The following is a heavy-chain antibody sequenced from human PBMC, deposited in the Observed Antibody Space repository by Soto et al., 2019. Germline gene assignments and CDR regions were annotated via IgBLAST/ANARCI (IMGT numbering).Heavy chain of an antibody. Sequence: LRLSCAASRFTFSNYAMSWVRQAPGKGLEWVSGISSTGGSTYYADSVKGRFTISRDNSKNTLDLQMSSLRAEDTAIYYCARAHDYDFWSGFLFYGMDVWGQGTTVTVSS. CDR2: ISSTGGST. D-gene: IGHD3-3*01. J-gene: IGHJ6*02. CDR1: RFTFSNYA. V-gene: IGHV3-23*01. CDR3: ARAHDYDFWSGFLFYGMDV.